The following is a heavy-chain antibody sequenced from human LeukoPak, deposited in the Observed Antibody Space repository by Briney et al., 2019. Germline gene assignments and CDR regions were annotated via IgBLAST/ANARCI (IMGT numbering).Heavy chain of an antibody. V-gene: IGHV4-39*07. CDR1: GGSISSSSYY. D-gene: IGHD3-10*01. Sequence: SETLSLTCTVSGGSISSSSYYWGWIRQPPGKGLEWIGSIYYSGSTYYNPSLKSRVTISVDASKNQFSLKLSSVTAADTAVYYCARDRGGSGSYPYYFDYWGQGTLVTVSS. CDR2: IYYSGST. J-gene: IGHJ4*02. CDR3: ARDRGGSGSYPYYFDY.